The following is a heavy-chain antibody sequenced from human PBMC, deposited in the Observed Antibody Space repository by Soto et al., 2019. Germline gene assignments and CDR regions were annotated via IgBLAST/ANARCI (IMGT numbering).Heavy chain of an antibody. CDR3: TTDPSVTKDFDY. D-gene: IGHD4-17*01. V-gene: IGHV3-15*07. J-gene: IGHJ4*02. CDR2: IKSKTDGGTT. CDR1: GFTFSNAW. Sequence: EVQLVESGGGLVKPGGSLRLSCAASGFTFSNAWMNWVRQAPGKGLEWVGRIKSKTDGGTTDYTAPVKGRFTISRDDSKNTLYLQMNSLKTEDTAVYYCTTDPSVTKDFDYWGQGTLVTVSS.